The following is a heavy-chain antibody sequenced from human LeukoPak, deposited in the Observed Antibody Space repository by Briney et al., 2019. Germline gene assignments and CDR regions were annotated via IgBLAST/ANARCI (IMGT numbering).Heavy chain of an antibody. CDR1: GYSFTSYW. CDR2: IYPGDSAT. Sequence: GESLKISCKGSGYSFTSYWIGWVRQMPGKGLEWMGIIYPGDSATRYSPSFQGQVTISADKSTSTAYLQWSSLKASDTAMYYCARSPTSDDYGGVDFDYRGQGTLVPVSS. J-gene: IGHJ4*02. V-gene: IGHV5-51*01. D-gene: IGHD4-23*01. CDR3: ARSPTSDDYGGVDFDY.